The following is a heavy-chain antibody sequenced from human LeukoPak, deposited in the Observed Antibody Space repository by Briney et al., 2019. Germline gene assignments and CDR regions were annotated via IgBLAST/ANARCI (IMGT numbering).Heavy chain of an antibody. V-gene: IGHV1-69*01. CDR2: IIPIYGTA. J-gene: IGHJ5*02. Sequence: SVKVSCKASRGTFSKYTIIWVRQAPGRGLEWLGGIIPIYGTANYALMFQGRITLTAHESTATAYMELRSLTSDDTAMYFCATHTGGYNYWWFDIWGQGTLVSVSS. D-gene: IGHD5-24*01. CDR1: RGTFSKYT. CDR3: ATHTGGYNYWWFDI.